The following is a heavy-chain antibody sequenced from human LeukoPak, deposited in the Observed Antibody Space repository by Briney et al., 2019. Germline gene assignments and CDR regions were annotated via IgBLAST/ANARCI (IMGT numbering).Heavy chain of an antibody. Sequence: ASVKVSCKASGGTFSSYAISWVRQAPGQGLEWMGGIIPIFGTANYAQKFQGRVTITADKSTSTAYMELSSLRSGDTAVYYCARAATTVIDYYFDYWGQGTLVTVPS. V-gene: IGHV1-69*06. D-gene: IGHD4-17*01. CDR1: GGTFSSYA. CDR2: IIPIFGTA. J-gene: IGHJ4*02. CDR3: ARAATTVIDYYFDY.